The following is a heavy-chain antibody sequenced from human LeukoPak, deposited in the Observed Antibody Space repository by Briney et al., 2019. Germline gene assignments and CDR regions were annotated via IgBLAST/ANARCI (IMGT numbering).Heavy chain of an antibody. CDR2: ISGSGGST. CDR1: GFTFSDYY. V-gene: IGHV3-23*01. J-gene: IGHJ3*02. Sequence: PGGSLRLSCAASGFTFSDYYMSWIRQAPGKGLEWVSAISGSGGSTYYADSVKGRFTISRDKSKNTLYLQMNSLRAEDTAVYYCAKDFILGSSSWLDAFDIWGQGTMVTVSS. D-gene: IGHD6-13*01. CDR3: AKDFILGSSSWLDAFDI.